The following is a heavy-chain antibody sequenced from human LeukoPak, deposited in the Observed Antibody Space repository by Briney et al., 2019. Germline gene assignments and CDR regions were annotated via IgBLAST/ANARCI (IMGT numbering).Heavy chain of an antibody. J-gene: IGHJ4*02. V-gene: IGHV3-7*01. CDR2: IKQDGSEK. CDR1: GFTFSSYW. Sequence: GGSLRLSCAASGFTFSSYWMNWVRQAPGKGLEWVANIKQDGSEKYYVDSVKGRFTISRDNARNSLYLQMSSLRAEDTAVYYCARDMATVTTPGTDYWGQGTLVTVSS. D-gene: IGHD4-17*01. CDR3: ARDMATVTTPGTDY.